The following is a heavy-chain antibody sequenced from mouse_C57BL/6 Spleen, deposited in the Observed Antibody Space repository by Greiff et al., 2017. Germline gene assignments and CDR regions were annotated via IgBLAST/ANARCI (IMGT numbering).Heavy chain of an antibody. CDR3: ATGTGNYFDY. CDR2: ISGGGGNT. CDR1: GFTFSSYT. D-gene: IGHD4-1*01. J-gene: IGHJ2*01. Sequence: EVKLMESGGGLVKPGGSLKLSCAASGFTFSSYTMSWVRQTPEKRLEWVATISGGGGNTYYPDSVKGRFTISRDNAKNTLYLQMSSLRSEDTALYYCATGTGNYFDYWGQGTTLTVSS. V-gene: IGHV5-9*01.